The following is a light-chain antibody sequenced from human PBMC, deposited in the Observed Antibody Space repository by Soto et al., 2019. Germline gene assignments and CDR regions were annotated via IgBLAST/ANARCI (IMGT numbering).Light chain of an antibody. CDR2: GAS. CDR1: QSVSSRY. CDR3: QQYNNWPLA. Sequence: EIVLTQSPGTLSLSPGERATLSCRASQSVSSRYLAWYQQKPGQAPRLLIYGASTRATDIPARFSGSGSGTEFTLTISSLQSEDFAVYFCQQYNNWPLAFGQGTRLESK. V-gene: IGKV3-15*01. J-gene: IGKJ5*01.